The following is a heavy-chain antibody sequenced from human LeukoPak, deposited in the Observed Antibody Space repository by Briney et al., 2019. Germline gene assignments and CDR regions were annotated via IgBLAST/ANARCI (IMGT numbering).Heavy chain of an antibody. CDR2: MNPKSANT. Sequence: ASVKVSCKASGYIFTNYDIHWVRQATGQGLEWMAWMNPKSANTGYAQKFQGRVTVTRNTSISTAYMELSGLRSDDTAVYYCARGPMYSASYNYWGQGTLVPVSS. V-gene: IGHV1-8*02. CDR3: ARGPMYSASYNY. D-gene: IGHD1-26*01. CDR1: GYIFTNYD. J-gene: IGHJ4*02.